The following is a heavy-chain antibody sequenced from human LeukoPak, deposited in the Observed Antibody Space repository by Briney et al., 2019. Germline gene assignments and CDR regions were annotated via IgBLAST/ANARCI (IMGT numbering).Heavy chain of an antibody. J-gene: IGHJ3*02. Sequence: GGSLRLSCAASGFTFSSYSMNWVRQAPGKGLEWVSSISSSSSYIYYADSAKGRFTISRDNAKNSLYLQMNSLRAEDTAVYYCARDVMITFGGVIAHDAFDIWGQGTMVTVSS. CDR3: ARDVMITFGGVIAHDAFDI. CDR2: ISSSSSYI. CDR1: GFTFSSYS. D-gene: IGHD3-16*02. V-gene: IGHV3-21*01.